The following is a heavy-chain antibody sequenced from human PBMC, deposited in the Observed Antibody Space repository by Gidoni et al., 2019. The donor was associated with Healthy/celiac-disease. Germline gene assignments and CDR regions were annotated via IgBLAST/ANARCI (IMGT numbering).Heavy chain of an antibody. CDR2: INHSGST. Sequence: QVQLQQWGAGLLKPSETLSLTCAVYGGSFSGYYWSWIRQPPGKGLEWIGEINHSGSTNYNPSLKSRVTISVDTSKNQFSLELSSVTAADTAVYYCARGSSIAARNGKYFQHWGQGTLVTVSS. J-gene: IGHJ1*01. CDR1: GGSFSGYY. CDR3: ARGSSIAARNGKYFQH. V-gene: IGHV4-34*01. D-gene: IGHD6-6*01.